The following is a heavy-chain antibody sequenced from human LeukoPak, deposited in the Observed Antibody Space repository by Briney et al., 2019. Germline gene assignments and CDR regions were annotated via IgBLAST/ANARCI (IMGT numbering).Heavy chain of an antibody. V-gene: IGHV3-23*01. Sequence: GGSLRLSCAASGFTFSSYAMSWVRQAPGKGLEWVSAISGSGGSTYYADSVKGRFTISRDNSKNSLYLQMNSLRAEDTALYYCAKEGLYYDSSGYRHNPFDYWGQGTLVTVSS. CDR2: ISGSGGST. CDR3: AKEGLYYDSSGYRHNPFDY. J-gene: IGHJ4*02. CDR1: GFTFSSYA. D-gene: IGHD3-22*01.